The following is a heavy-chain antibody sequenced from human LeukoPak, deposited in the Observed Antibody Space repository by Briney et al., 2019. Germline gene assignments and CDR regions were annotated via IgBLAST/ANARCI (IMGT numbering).Heavy chain of an antibody. J-gene: IGHJ3*02. D-gene: IGHD2-2*01. CDR1: GFTFSSYS. V-gene: IGHV3-21*01. CDR2: ISSSSSYI. Sequence: GGSLRLSCAASGFTFSSYSMNWVRQAPGKGLEWVSSISSSSSYIYYADSVKGRFTISRDNAKNSLYLQMNSLRAEDTAVCYCAKDKQYQLLSYAFDIWGQGTRVTVSS. CDR3: AKDKQYQLLSYAFDI.